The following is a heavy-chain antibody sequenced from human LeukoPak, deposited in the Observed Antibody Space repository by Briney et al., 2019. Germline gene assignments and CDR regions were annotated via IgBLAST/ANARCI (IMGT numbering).Heavy chain of an antibody. J-gene: IGHJ4*02. CDR1: GGSISSYY. V-gene: IGHV4-4*07. D-gene: IGHD2-2*01. CDR2: IYTSGST. CDR3: SSSGSSTSDFDY. Sequence: SETLSLTCTVSGGSISSYYWSWIRQPAGKGLEWIGRIYTSGSTNYNPSLKSRVTMSVDTPKNQFSLKLSSVTAADTAVYYCSSSGSSTSDFDYWGQGTLVTVSS.